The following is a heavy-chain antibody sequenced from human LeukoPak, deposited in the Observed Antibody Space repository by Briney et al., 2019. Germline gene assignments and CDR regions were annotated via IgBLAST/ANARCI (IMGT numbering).Heavy chain of an antibody. CDR3: ARDLGLGRGWYGGDY. CDR2: ISNDGSNK. Sequence: GGSLRLSCAASGFTYTSYAMHWVRQAPGKGLEWVAIISNDGSNKYYADSVKGRFAISRDNSKSTVYLQMNSLRAEDTAVYYCARDLGLGRGWYGGDYWGQGTLVTVSS. CDR1: GFTYTSYA. J-gene: IGHJ4*02. V-gene: IGHV3-30*09. D-gene: IGHD6-19*01.